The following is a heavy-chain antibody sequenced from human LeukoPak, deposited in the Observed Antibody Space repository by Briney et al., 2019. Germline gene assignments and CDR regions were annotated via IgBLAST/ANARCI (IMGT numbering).Heavy chain of an antibody. J-gene: IGHJ2*01. D-gene: IGHD5-12*01. CDR2: ITWNSGRI. CDR1: GVTFEDYA. CDR3: AKNSGYDARGYFDL. V-gene: IGHV3-9*01. Sequence: PGRSLRLSCAASGVTFEDYAMLWVRQAPGSGLEWVSGITWNSGRIDYADSVKGRFTISRDNAKNSLYLQMNSLRDEDTALYYCAKNSGYDARGYFDLWGRGTLVTVSS.